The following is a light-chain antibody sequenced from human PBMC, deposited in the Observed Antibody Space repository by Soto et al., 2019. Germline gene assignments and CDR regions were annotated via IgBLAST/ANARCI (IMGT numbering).Light chain of an antibody. J-gene: IGKJ3*01. CDR3: QHSSNWPPT. CDR1: ESVHRN. CDR2: YAS. Sequence: EMVMTQSPATLSVSPGERVTLSCRASESVHRNLAWYQQKPGQGPSLLIYYASTRATGVPDRFTASGSGTEFTLTISSLQSEDSGVYHCQHSSNWPPTFGPGTKVEIK. V-gene: IGKV3-15*01.